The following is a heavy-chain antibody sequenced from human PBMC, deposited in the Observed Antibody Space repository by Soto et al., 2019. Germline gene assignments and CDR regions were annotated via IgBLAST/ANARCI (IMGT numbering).Heavy chain of an antibody. V-gene: IGHV3-23*01. D-gene: IGHD6-13*01. Sequence: GGSLRLSCAASGFTFSSYAMSWVRQAPGKGLEWVSAISGSGGSTYYADSVKGRFTISRDNSKNTLYLQMNSLRAEDTAVYYCAKDGRIAAAVYYYGMDVWGQGTTVTVSS. CDR3: AKDGRIAAAVYYYGMDV. CDR1: GFTFSSYA. J-gene: IGHJ6*02. CDR2: ISGSGGST.